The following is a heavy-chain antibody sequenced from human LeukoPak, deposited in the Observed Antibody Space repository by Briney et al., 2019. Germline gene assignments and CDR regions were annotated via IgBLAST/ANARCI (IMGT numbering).Heavy chain of an antibody. CDR2: FDPEDGET. Sequence: RASVKVSCKVSGYTLTELSMHWVRQAPGKGLEWMGGFDPEDGETIYAQKFQGRVTMTEDTSTDTAYMELGSLRSEDTAVYYCATAPNYYGSGSYIGWFDPWGQGTLVTVSS. D-gene: IGHD3-10*01. V-gene: IGHV1-24*01. CDR3: ATAPNYYGSGSYIGWFDP. J-gene: IGHJ5*02. CDR1: GYTLTELS.